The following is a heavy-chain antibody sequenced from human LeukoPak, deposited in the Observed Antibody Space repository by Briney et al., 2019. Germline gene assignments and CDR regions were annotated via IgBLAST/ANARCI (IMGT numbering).Heavy chain of an antibody. V-gene: IGHV4-39*07. CDR2: IYYSGST. J-gene: IGHJ4*02. D-gene: IGHD6-6*01. CDR1: GGSISSSSYY. Sequence: SETLSLTCTVSGGSISSSSYYWGWIRQPPGKGLEWIGSIYYSGSTYYNPSLKSRVTISVDTSKNQFSLKLSSVTAADTAVYYCARGRMVSSSFFDYWGQGTLVTVSS. CDR3: ARGRMVSSSFFDY.